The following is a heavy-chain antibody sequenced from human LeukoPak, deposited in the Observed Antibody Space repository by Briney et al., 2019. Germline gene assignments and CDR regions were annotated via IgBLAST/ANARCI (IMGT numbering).Heavy chain of an antibody. V-gene: IGHV4-34*01. CDR3: ARYSSSWYNYYYYCGMDV. CDR1: GGSFSGYY. CDR2: INHSGST. Sequence: PSETLSLTCAVYGGSFSGYYWSWIRQPPGKGLEWIWEINHSGSTNYNPYPQSRVTISADASKNQFSLKLNSGAAADTAVYYCARYSSSWYNYYYYCGMDVWGQGTTVTVSS. J-gene: IGHJ6*02. D-gene: IGHD6-13*01.